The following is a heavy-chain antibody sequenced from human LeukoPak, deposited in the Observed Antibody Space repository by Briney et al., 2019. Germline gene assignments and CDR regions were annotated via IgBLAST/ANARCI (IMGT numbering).Heavy chain of an antibody. CDR2: ISSSSSYI. J-gene: IGHJ4*02. CDR1: GFTFSSYR. V-gene: IGHV3-21*01. D-gene: IGHD3-22*01. Sequence: GGSLRLSCAASGFTFSSYRMNWVRQAPGKGLEWVSSISSSSSYIYYADSVKGRFTISRDNAKNSLYLQMNSLRAEDTAVYYCARVPHDSNGYPFDYWGQGTLVTVSS. CDR3: ARVPHDSNGYPFDY.